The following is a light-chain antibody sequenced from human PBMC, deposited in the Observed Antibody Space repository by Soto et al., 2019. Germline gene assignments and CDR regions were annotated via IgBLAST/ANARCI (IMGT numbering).Light chain of an antibody. CDR1: NNDVGGYNF. J-gene: IGLJ2*01. CDR3: CSYAGSDNVI. V-gene: IGLV2-23*01. CDR2: EAS. Sequence: QSALTQPASVSGSPGQSITISCTGTNNDVGGYNFVSWYQQDPGKAPKLIIYEASKRPSGISSRFSGSKSGNTASLTISGLQAEDEADDYCCSYAGSDNVIFGGGTKLTVL.